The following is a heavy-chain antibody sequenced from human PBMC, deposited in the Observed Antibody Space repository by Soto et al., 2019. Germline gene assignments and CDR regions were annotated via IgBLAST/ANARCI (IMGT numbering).Heavy chain of an antibody. D-gene: IGHD3-3*01. Sequence: EVQLLESGGGLVQPGGSLRLSCAASGFTFSIYAMSWVRQAPGKGLEWVSGMSGSGGSAYYTDSGKVRFTISRDNSKKTLYLQMNSLRAEDTALYYCAKGPIFGVENIYDYWGQGTLVTVSS. CDR2: MSGSGGSA. V-gene: IGHV3-23*01. CDR3: AKGPIFGVENIYDY. CDR1: GFTFSIYA. J-gene: IGHJ4*02.